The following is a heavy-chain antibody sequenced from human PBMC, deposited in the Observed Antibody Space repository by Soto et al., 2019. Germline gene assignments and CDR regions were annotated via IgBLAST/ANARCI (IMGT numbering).Heavy chain of an antibody. CDR1: GFTFSNYC. V-gene: IGHV3-7*01. Sequence: EVQLVESGGDLVQPGGSLRLFCAASGFTFSNYCMSWVRQAPGKGLEWVAHIRPDGSDKYYVDSVKGRFTISRDNAKNSLYLQMNSLRADDTAVYYCARDWTSVSSGRGIDYWGRGILVTVSS. CDR3: ARDWTSVSSGRGIDY. J-gene: IGHJ4*02. D-gene: IGHD6-6*01. CDR2: IRPDGSDK.